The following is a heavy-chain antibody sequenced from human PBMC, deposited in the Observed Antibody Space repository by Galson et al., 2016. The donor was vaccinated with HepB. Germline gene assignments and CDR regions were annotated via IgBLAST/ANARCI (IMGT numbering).Heavy chain of an antibody. Sequence: QAPGKGLEWVAVISYDGSHKYYAASVKGRFTISRDNSKNTLSLQMNSLRAEDTAVYYCAKNDILAGYSAFDYWGQGTLVTVSS. CDR2: ISYDGSHK. CDR3: AKNDILAGYSAFDY. J-gene: IGHJ4*02. V-gene: IGHV3-30*18. D-gene: IGHD3-9*01.